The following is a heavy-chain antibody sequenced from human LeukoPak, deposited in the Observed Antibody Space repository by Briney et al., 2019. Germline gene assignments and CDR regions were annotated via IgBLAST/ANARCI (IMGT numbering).Heavy chain of an antibody. CDR2: IYYSGST. Sequence: PSETLSLTCTVSGGSISSSSYYWGWIRQPPGEGLEWIGSIYYSGSTYYNPSLKSRVTISVDTSKNQFSLKLSSVTAADTAVYYCARRPGIAAAGNNWFDPWGQGTLVTVSS. CDR3: ARRPGIAAAGNNWFDP. V-gene: IGHV4-39*01. D-gene: IGHD6-13*01. J-gene: IGHJ5*02. CDR1: GGSISSSSYY.